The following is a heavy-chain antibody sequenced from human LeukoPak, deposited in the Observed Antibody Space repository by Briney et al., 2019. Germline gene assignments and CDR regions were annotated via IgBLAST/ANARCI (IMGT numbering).Heavy chain of an antibody. D-gene: IGHD3-22*01. J-gene: IGHJ5*02. CDR2: ISNDGSNK. CDR3: AKDYYDSSGYYESPWFDP. CDR1: GFTFVSNG. V-gene: IGHV3-30*18. Sequence: GGSLSLSWPASGFTFVSNGMHWVGQAQGKGREWVAVISNDGSNKYYADSVKGRFTISRDNSKNTLYLQMNSLRAEDTAVYYCAKDYYDSSGYYESPWFDPWGQGTLVTVSS.